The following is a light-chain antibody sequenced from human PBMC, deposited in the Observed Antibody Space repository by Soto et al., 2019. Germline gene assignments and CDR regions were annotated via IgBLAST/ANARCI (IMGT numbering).Light chain of an antibody. Sequence: QSALTQPASVSGSPGQSVTLSCTGASRDVGGNDYVSWYQQHPGKAPKLLLYEVNNRPSGVSNHFSGSKSGNTASLIISGLQADDEADYYCSSYSTTSTLVFGSGTKLTVL. J-gene: IGLJ1*01. CDR2: EVN. V-gene: IGLV2-14*01. CDR1: SRDVGGNDY. CDR3: SSYSTTSTLV.